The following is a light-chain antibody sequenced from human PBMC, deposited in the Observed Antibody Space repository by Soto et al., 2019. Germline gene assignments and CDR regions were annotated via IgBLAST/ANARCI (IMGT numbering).Light chain of an antibody. J-gene: IGLJ2*01. CDR1: SSNIGNNA. CDR2: YDN. CDR3: AAWDDSLNGVV. Sequence: QAVVTQPPSVSGAPRKRVTISCSGSSSNIGNNAVNWYQQLPGKAPKLLIYYDNLLPSGVSGRFSGSKSGTSAFLAISGLQSEDEADYYCAAWDDSLNGVVFGGGTKLTVL. V-gene: IGLV1-36*01.